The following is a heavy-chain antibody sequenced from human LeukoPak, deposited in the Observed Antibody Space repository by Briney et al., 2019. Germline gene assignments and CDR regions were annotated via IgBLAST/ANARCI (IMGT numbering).Heavy chain of an antibody. J-gene: IGHJ4*02. D-gene: IGHD2-2*01. V-gene: IGHV4-38-2*01. CDR2: IYHSGST. CDR1: GYSISGGYY. Sequence: SETLSLTCAVSGYSISGGYYWGWIRQPPGKGLEWIGSIYHSGSTYYNPSLKSRVTTSVDTSKNQFSLKPSSVTAADTAVYYCARRLGCCSSTSCYYYFDYWGQGTLVTVST. CDR3: ARRLGCCSSTSCYYYFDY.